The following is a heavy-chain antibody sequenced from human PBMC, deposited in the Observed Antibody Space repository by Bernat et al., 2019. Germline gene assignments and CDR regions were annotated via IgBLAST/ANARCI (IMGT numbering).Heavy chain of an antibody. CDR2: IDPEDSYYH. CDR1: GYDFTNYY. V-gene: IGHV5-10-1*01. D-gene: IGHD5-12*01. CDR3: ARHGYSGHDSLYDY. J-gene: IGHJ4*02. Sequence: EVQLVQSGAEVKKPGESLRISCQGSGYDFTNYYITWVRQVPGKGLEWMVKIDPEDSYYHNYSPSFQGHVTVSTDKSINTAFLRWNSLQASDTAIYYCARHGYSGHDSLYDYWGQGTLVTVSS.